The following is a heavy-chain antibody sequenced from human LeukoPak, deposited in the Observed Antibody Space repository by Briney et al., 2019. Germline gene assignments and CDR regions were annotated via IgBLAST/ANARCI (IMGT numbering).Heavy chain of an antibody. CDR1: GFTFSSYA. D-gene: IGHD3-16*01. Sequence: GGSLRLSCVASGFTFSSYAMSWVRQAPARGLEWVASLRGDGSTFYADSVKGRFTFSRDESRNTVYLQLTYLRVEDTAVYYCAKASWVSSADAVLWGQGTPVTVSS. V-gene: IGHV3-23*01. CDR3: AKASWVSSADAVL. J-gene: IGHJ4*02. CDR2: LRGDGST.